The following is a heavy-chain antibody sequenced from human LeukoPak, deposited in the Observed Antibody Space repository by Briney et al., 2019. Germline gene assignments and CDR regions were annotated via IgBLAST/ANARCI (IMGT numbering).Heavy chain of an antibody. CDR3: ARDRGYCIDC. Sequence: GGSLRLSCAASGFTFSSYWMHWVRQAPGNGLVWVSHISGDGSRTSYADSVKGRFTISRDNAKTTLYLQMNSLRDEDTAVYYCARDRGYCIDCWGQGTLVTVSS. D-gene: IGHD2-15*01. J-gene: IGHJ4*02. V-gene: IGHV3-74*01. CDR2: ISGDGSRT. CDR1: GFTFSSYW.